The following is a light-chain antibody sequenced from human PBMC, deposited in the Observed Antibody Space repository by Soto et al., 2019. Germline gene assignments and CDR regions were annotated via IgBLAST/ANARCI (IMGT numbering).Light chain of an antibody. J-gene: IGLJ2*01. CDR3: LSYASSNTLL. CDR2: EVS. Sequence: SALTQPASVSGSPGQSIAISCTGTSSDIGGYNYVSWYQQHPGRAPKLIIFEVSNRPSGVSNRFSGSKSGNTASLTISGLQAEDEADYYCLSYASSNTLLFGGGTKVTVL. V-gene: IGLV2-14*01. CDR1: SSDIGGYNY.